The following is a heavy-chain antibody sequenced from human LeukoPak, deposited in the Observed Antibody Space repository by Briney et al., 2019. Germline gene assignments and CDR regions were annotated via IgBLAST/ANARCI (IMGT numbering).Heavy chain of an antibody. J-gene: IGHJ4*02. CDR1: GGSFSGYY. CDR3: ARKLRGIAVAGAVAGRYFDY. V-gene: IGHV4-34*01. D-gene: IGHD6-19*01. CDR2: INHSGST. Sequence: SEILSLTCAVYGGSFSGYYWSWIRQPPGKGLEWIGEINHSGSTNYNPSLKSRVTISVDTSKDQFSLKLSSVTAADTAVYYCARKLRGIAVAGAVAGRYFDYWGQGTLVTVSS.